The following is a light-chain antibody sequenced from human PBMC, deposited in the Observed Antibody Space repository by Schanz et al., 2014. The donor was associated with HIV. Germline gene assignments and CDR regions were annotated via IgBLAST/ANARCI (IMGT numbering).Light chain of an antibody. V-gene: IGKV3-20*01. CDR3: QHYGSS. Sequence: EIVLTQSPGTLSLSPGERATLSCRASQSVGGNQMAWYQHRRGQAPRLLIYDASNRATGIPARFSGSGSGTDFTLTISSLEPEDFAVYYCQHYGSSFGPGTKVDIK. J-gene: IGKJ3*01. CDR1: QSVGGNQ. CDR2: DAS.